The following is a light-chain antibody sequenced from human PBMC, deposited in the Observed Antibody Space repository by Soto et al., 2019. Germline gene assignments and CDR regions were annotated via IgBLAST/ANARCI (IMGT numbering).Light chain of an antibody. V-gene: IGKV1-17*01. J-gene: IGKJ4*01. CDR2: AAS. Sequence: DIQMTQSPSSLSASVGDGVTITCRASQDIRNDLGWYQQKPGKAPKRLIYAASNLQSGGSSRFSGSGSWTDITLTITSLAPDEFATDYGLHHNSFHLAFGRGTKVEIK. CDR3: LHHNSFHLA. CDR1: QDIRND.